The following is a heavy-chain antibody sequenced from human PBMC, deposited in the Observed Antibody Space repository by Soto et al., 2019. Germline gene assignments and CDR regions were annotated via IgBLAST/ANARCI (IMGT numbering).Heavy chain of an antibody. V-gene: IGHV3-33*06. CDR2: IWYDGSNK. Sequence: PGGSLRLSCAASGFTFSSYGMHWVRQAPGKGLEWVAVIWYDGSNKYYADSVKGRFTISRDNSKNTLYLQMNSLRAEDTAVYYCVKAPYLVAANNPFDYWGQGTLVTVSS. CDR3: VKAPYLVAANNPFDY. D-gene: IGHD6-6*01. CDR1: GFTFSSYG. J-gene: IGHJ4*02.